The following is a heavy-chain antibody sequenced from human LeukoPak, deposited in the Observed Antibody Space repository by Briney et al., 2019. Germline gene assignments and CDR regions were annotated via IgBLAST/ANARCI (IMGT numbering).Heavy chain of an antibody. CDR2: ISYDGSQK. V-gene: IGHV3-30*04. D-gene: IGHD3-16*01. J-gene: IGHJ5*02. CDR1: GFNFINYA. Sequence: GGSLRLSCTASGFNFINYAMHWVRQAPGKGLQWVTIISYDGSQKYYADSVKGRFTISRDNSKNTLYLQMDSLRPDDTALYYCARDLGVSGFDPWGQGTLVIVSS. CDR3: ARDLGVSGFDP.